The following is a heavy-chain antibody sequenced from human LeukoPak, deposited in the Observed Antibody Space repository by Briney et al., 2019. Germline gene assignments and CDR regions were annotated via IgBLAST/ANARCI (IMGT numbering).Heavy chain of an antibody. CDR2: VHYSGSA. CDR1: GGSVSSGSYY. V-gene: IGHV4-61*01. Sequence: SETLSLTCTVSGGSVSSGSYYWTWIRQPPGKGLEWVGYVHYSGSANYNPSLKSRVTISVDTSKNQFSLKLSSVTAADTAVYYCARENYYGSGKIDYWGQGTLVTVSS. D-gene: IGHD3-10*01. CDR3: ARENYYGSGKIDY. J-gene: IGHJ4*02.